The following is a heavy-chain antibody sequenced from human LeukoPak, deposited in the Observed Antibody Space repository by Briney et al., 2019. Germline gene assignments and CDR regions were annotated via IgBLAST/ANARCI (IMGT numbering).Heavy chain of an antibody. CDR2: IYSGGST. CDR1: GFTVSSNY. D-gene: IGHD1-26*01. V-gene: IGHV3-53*01. CDR3: AREGKASGSYWDYFDY. J-gene: IGHJ4*02. Sequence: GGSLRLSCAASGFTVSSNYMSWVRQAPGKGLEWVSVIYSGGSTYYADSVKGRFTISRDNSKNTLYLQMNSLRAEDTAVYYCAREGKASGSYWDYFDYWGQGTLVTVSS.